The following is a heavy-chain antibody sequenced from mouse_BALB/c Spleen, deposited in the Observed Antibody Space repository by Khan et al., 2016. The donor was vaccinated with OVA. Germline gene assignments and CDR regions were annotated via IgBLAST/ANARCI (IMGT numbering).Heavy chain of an antibody. CDR1: GYTFTSYW. CDR3: VRGGSTTGYFDY. D-gene: IGHD1-1*01. J-gene: IGHJ2*01. V-gene: IGHV1-87*01. CDR2: IYPGDGHT. Sequence: QVQLQQSGTELARPGASVKLSCKASGYTFTSYWMQWVKQRPGPGLEWIGAIYPGDGHTRYTQKFKGKATLTADTSSSTAYMQLSSLASEDSAVYFCVRGGSTTGYFDYWGQGTTLTVSS.